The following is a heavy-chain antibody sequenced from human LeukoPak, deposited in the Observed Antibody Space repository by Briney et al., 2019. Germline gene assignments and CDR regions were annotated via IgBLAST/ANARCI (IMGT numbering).Heavy chain of an antibody. CDR1: GGPFSGYF. J-gene: IGHJ4*02. CDR3: ARRYYYNLGSFPFDF. CDR2: IHNSETT. D-gene: IGHD3-10*01. Sequence: KPSETLSLTCAVSGGPFSGYFWSWIRQPPGKGLEWIGEIHNSETTNYNPSLNSRVTISEDTSKNQIYLNLRSVTAADTAVYYCARRYYYNLGSFPFDFWGQGTLVTVSS. V-gene: IGHV4-34*01.